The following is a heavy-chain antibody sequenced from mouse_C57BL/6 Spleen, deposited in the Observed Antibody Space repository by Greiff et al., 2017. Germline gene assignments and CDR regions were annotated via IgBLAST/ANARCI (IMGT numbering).Heavy chain of an antibody. CDR2: IDPSDSYT. CDR1: GYTFTSYW. J-gene: IGHJ4*01. V-gene: IGHV1-69*01. Sequence: QVQLQQPGAELVMPGASVKLSCKASGYTFTSYWMHWVKQRPGQGLEWIGEIDPSDSYTNYNQKFKGKSTLTVDKSSSTAYMQLSSLTSEDSAVYYCARRDDYGGYAMGYWGQGTSVTVSS. D-gene: IGHD2-4*01. CDR3: ARRDDYGGYAMGY.